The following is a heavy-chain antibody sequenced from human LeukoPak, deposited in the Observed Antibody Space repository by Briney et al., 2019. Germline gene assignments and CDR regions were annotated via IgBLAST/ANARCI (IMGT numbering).Heavy chain of an antibody. CDR3: ARVPWGSSWSRYDY. V-gene: IGHV4-34*01. D-gene: IGHD6-13*01. Sequence: SETLSLTCAVYGGSFSGYYWSWIRQPPGKGLEWIGEINHSGSTNYNPPLKSRVTISVDKSKKQFSLKLSSVTAADTAVYYCARVPWGSSWSRYDYWGQGTLVTVSS. CDR2: INHSGST. J-gene: IGHJ4*02. CDR1: GGSFSGYY.